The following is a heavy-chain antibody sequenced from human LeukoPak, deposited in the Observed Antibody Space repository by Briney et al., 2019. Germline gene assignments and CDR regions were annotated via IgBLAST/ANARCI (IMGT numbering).Heavy chain of an antibody. V-gene: IGHV3-64D*09. D-gene: IGHD4-17*01. CDR1: EFTLSSYI. Sequence: GGSLRLSCLASEFTLSSYIMHWVRQAPGKGLEYVSAISNNGGSTYYAVSVKGRFTISRDNSKNTLYLQMNSLRPEDTAVYYCVRSVTTLSDFHNWGQGTLVTVSS. CDR3: VRSVTTLSDFHN. CDR2: ISNNGGST. J-gene: IGHJ4*02.